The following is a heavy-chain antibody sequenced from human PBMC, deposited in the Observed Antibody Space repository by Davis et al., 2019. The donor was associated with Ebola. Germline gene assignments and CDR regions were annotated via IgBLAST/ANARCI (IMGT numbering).Heavy chain of an antibody. D-gene: IGHD3-22*01. CDR3: TTLIDF. V-gene: IGHV3-73*01. CDR2: IRAKSKGYAT. Sequence: GESLKISCATSGFTFSNAWMSWVRQAPGKGLEWVGRIRAKSKGYATAYAESLKGRFTISRDDSKNTAYLQMNSLKTEDAAVYYCTTLIDFWGQGTLVTVSS. CDR1: GFTFSNAW. J-gene: IGHJ4*02.